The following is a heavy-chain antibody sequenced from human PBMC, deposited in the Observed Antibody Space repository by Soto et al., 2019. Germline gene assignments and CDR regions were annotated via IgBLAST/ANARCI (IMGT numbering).Heavy chain of an antibody. CDR2: IYYSGST. J-gene: IGHJ4*02. CDR1: GCSISSSSYY. V-gene: IGHV4-39*01. D-gene: IGHD3-10*01. Sequence: SETLSLTCTFSGCSISSSSYYWGWIRQPPGKGLEWIGSIYYSGSTYYNPSLKSRVTISVDTSKNQFSLKLSSVTAADTAVYYCARPNYYYGSGSHFDYWGQGTLVTVSS. CDR3: ARPNYYYGSGSHFDY.